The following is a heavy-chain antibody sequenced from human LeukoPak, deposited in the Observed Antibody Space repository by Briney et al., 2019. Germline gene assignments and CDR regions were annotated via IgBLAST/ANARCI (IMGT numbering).Heavy chain of an antibody. D-gene: IGHD5-24*01. Sequence: GGSLRLSCAASGFTVSTHYMRWVRQAPGKGLEWVSVFYVGGSTYYADSVKGRFTISRDHSKNTLYLQMDSLRAEDTAVYYCARGDGYNYFDYWGQGTLVTVSS. CDR3: ARGDGYNYFDY. V-gene: IGHV3-66*01. CDR2: FYVGGST. J-gene: IGHJ4*02. CDR1: GFTVSTHY.